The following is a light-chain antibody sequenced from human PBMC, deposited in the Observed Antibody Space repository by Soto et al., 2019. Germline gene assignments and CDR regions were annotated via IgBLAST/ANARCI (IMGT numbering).Light chain of an antibody. CDR2: AAS. J-gene: IGKJ1*01. V-gene: IGKV1-9*01. Sequence: DIQLTQSPSFLSASVGDRVTITCRASQGISSYLAWYQQKQGKAHKXLIYAASTLQSGVPSRFSGSGSGTDLTITISSLQAEDFALYYCQHTLKWPPTFGQGTKVDIK. CDR1: QGISSY. CDR3: QHTLKWPPT.